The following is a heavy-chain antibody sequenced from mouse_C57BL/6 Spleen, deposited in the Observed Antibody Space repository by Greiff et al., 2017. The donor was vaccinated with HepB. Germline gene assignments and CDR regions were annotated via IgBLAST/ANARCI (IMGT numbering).Heavy chain of an antibody. Sequence: EVQLQESGPGLVKPSQSLSLTCSVTGYSITSGYYWNWIRQFPGNKLEWMGYISYDGSNNYNPSLKNRISITRVTTKNQFFLKFNTVTTEDTATYYCARAVTAGFDYWGQGTTLTVSS. CDR2: ISYDGSN. J-gene: IGHJ2*01. D-gene: IGHD2-2*01. CDR3: ARAVTAGFDY. V-gene: IGHV3-6*01. CDR1: GYSITSGYY.